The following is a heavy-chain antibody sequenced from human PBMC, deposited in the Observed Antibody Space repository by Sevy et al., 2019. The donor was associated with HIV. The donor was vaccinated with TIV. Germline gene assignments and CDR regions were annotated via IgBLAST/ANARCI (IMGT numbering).Heavy chain of an antibody. Sequence: GGSLRLSCAASGFNVNDNYMTWVRQAPGKGLEWGSIIHADGSSYYADSVKGRFTMSRDDSKNIVNLQMNSLRADDTAVYYCARDRRFCGNECSLYYYYGMDVWGQGTAVTVSS. V-gene: IGHV3-53*01. D-gene: IGHD2-8*01. CDR3: ARDRRFCGNECSLYYYYGMDV. CDR2: IHADGSS. J-gene: IGHJ6*02. CDR1: GFNVNDNY.